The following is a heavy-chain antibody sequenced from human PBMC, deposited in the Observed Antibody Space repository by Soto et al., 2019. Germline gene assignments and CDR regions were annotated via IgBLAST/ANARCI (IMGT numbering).Heavy chain of an antibody. V-gene: IGHV1-2*04. Sequence: ASVKVSCKASGYTFTVYYMHWVRQAPGQGLEWMGWINPNSGGTNYAQKFQGWVTMTRDTSISTAYMELSRLRSDDTAVYYCARALHSQQELPSPLDGMDVWGQGTTVTVSS. D-gene: IGHD1-7*01. CDR3: ARALHSQQELPSPLDGMDV. CDR2: INPNSGGT. CDR1: GYTFTVYY. J-gene: IGHJ6*02.